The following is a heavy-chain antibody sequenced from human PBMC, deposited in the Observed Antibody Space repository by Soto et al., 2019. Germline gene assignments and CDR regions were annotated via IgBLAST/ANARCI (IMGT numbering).Heavy chain of an antibody. J-gene: IGHJ5*02. V-gene: IGHV4-39*01. CDR3: ARQGITLIVVVITDNWFDP. CDR2: IYNSGST. CDR1: GGSISSSNYY. D-gene: IGHD3-22*01. Sequence: QLQLQESGPGLVKPSETLSLTCSVSGGSISSSNYYWGWIRQPPGKGLEWIGSIYNSGSTYYNPSLESRVTISVDTSKNQFSLKLSSVTAADTAVYYCARQGITLIVVVITDNWFDPWGQGTLVTVSS.